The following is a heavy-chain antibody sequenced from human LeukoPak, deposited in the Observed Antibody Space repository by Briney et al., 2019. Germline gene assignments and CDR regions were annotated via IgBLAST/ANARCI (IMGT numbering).Heavy chain of an antibody. J-gene: IGHJ4*02. Sequence: SATLSLTCTVSGGSISSYYWSWIRQPAGRGLEWTGRIYTSGNTNYNPSLKSRVTMSVDASKKQFSLKLSSVTAADSAVYYCASSGYYGSGSYFEYWGQGTLVTVPS. CDR3: ASSGYYGSGSYFEY. D-gene: IGHD3-10*01. V-gene: IGHV4-4*07. CDR2: IYTSGNT. CDR1: GGSISSYY.